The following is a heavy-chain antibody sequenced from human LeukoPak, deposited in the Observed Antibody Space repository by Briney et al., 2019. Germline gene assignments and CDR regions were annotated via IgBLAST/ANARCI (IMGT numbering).Heavy chain of an antibody. V-gene: IGHV3-23*01. D-gene: IGHD1-7*01. CDR1: GFTFSSYA. Sequence: GGSLRLSCAASGFTFSSYAMSWVRQAPGKGLEWVSGISGSGGSTNYADSVKGRFTIARDNSKNTLYLQMNSLGAEDTDVYYCAKVAPYGNYLFHYWGQGTRVTVSS. J-gene: IGHJ4*02. CDR2: ISGSGGST. CDR3: AKVAPYGNYLFHY.